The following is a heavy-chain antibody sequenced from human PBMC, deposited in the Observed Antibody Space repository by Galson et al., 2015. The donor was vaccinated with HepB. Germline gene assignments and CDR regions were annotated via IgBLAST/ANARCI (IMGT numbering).Heavy chain of an antibody. J-gene: IGHJ4*02. Sequence: SLRLSCAASGFTFGDYAMSWFRQAPGKGLEWVGFIRSKAYGGTTEYAASVKGRFTISRDDSKSIAYLQMNSLKTEDTAVYYCTREYPYRYYDSSGYYPGGFDYWGQGTLVTVSS. CDR1: GFTFGDYA. V-gene: IGHV3-49*03. D-gene: IGHD3-22*01. CDR2: IRSKAYGGTT. CDR3: TREYPYRYYDSSGYYPGGFDY.